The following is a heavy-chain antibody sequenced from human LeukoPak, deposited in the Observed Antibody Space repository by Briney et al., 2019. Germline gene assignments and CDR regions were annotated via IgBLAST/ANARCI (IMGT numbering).Heavy chain of an antibody. J-gene: IGHJ4*02. V-gene: IGHV3-23*01. CDR3: AKATDIVATTYFDY. CDR2: ISGSGGST. CDR1: GFTFSSYA. D-gene: IGHD5-12*01. Sequence: PGGSLRLSCAASGFTFSSYAMSWVRQAPGKGLGWVSAISGSGGSTYYADSVKGRFTISRDNSNNTLYLQMNSLRAEDTAVYYCAKATDIVATTYFDYWGQGTLVTVSS.